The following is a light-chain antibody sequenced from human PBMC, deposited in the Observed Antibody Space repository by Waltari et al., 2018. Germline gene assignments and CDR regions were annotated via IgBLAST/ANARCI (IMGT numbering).Light chain of an antibody. CDR2: EAT. V-gene: IGKV1-5*01. CDR3: QQYDTYYT. CDR1: QTITNW. J-gene: IGKJ2*01. Sequence: MQMTQSPPNMTATVGDRVTITCRASQTITNWLAWYQQKPEKAPKLLIFEATSLESGVPSRFSGSGSGTEFTLTISSLHPYDFATYYCQQYDTYYTFGQGTKLEI.